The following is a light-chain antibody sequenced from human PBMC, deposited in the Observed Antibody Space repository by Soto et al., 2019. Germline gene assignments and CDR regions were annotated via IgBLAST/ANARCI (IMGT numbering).Light chain of an antibody. Sequence: DVRMTQSPSSLSASVGDTITITCRASQTINTYLNWYQQKPEEPPRLLIYRPSTFHDGVPSRLSGSGSGADFTLSICGLQPVDFASYNCQQTYCVISFGGGTRV. V-gene: IGKV1-39*01. CDR2: RPS. CDR3: QQTYCVIS. J-gene: IGKJ4*01. CDR1: QTINTY.